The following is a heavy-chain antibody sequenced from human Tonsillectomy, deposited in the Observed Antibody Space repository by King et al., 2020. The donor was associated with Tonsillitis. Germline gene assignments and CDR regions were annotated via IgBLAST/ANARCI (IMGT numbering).Heavy chain of an antibody. D-gene: IGHD2-21*01. Sequence: QLVQSGAEVKKPGASVKVSCKASGYTFTGYYMHWVRQAPGQGLEWLGWINPNSGGTNYPQNFQGRVTMTRDTSISTAYMELSRLRSDETAVYYCARVGHTYPSPFDYWGQGTLVTVSS. CDR3: ARVGHTYPSPFDY. V-gene: IGHV1-2*02. CDR2: INPNSGGT. J-gene: IGHJ4*02. CDR1: GYTFTGYY.